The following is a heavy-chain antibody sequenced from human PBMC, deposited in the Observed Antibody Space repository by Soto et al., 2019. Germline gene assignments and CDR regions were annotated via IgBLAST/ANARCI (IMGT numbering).Heavy chain of an antibody. CDR3: ARCSPYYYDSSGYYTSYYYYYGMDV. CDR1: GYSFTSYW. Sequence: SLKISCQGSGYSFTSYWIGWVRHMPGKGLEWMGIIYPGDSDTRYSPSFQGQVTISADKSISTAYLQWSSLKASDTAMYYCARCSPYYYDSSGYYTSYYYYYGMDVWGQGTTVTVSS. V-gene: IGHV5-51*01. D-gene: IGHD3-22*01. CDR2: IYPGDSDT. J-gene: IGHJ6*02.